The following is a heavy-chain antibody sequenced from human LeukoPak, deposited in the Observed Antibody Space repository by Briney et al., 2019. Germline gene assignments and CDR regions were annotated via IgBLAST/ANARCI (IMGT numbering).Heavy chain of an antibody. D-gene: IGHD6-13*01. V-gene: IGHV3-48*01. J-gene: IGHJ4*02. CDR2: ISSSSSTI. CDR3: AKDVIAAAGSVNDY. CDR1: GFTFSSYS. Sequence: GGSLRLSCAASGFTFSSYSMNWVRQAPGKGLEWVSYISSSSSTIYYADSVKGRFTISRDSAKNSLYLQMNSLRAEDTAVYYCAKDVIAAAGSVNDYWGQGTLVTVSS.